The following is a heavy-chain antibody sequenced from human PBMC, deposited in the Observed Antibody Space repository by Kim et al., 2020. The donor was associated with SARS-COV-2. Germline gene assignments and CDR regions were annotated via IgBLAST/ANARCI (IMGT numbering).Heavy chain of an antibody. D-gene: IGHD3-10*01. V-gene: IGHV4-39*01. CDR2: IYYSGST. J-gene: IGHJ3*02. CDR3: ARPNLWFGTDAFDI. Sequence: SETLSLTCTVSGGSISSSSYYWGWIRQPPGKGLEWIGSIYYSGSTYYNPSLKSRVTISVDTSKNQFSLKLSSVTAADAAVYYCARPNLWFGTDAFDIWGQGTMVTVSS. CDR1: GGSISSSSYY.